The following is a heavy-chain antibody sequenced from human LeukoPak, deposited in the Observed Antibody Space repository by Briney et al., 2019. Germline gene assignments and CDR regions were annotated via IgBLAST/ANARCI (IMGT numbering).Heavy chain of an antibody. V-gene: IGHV1-18*01. CDR2: ISAYNGNT. J-gene: IGHJ4*02. Sequence: ASVKVFCKASGYTFTSYGISWVRQAPGQGLEWMGWISAYNGNTNYAQKLQGRVTMTTDTSTSTAYMELRSLRSDDTAVYYCARTYYYDSSGYKEVPTYDYWGQGTLVTVSS. CDR3: ARTYYYDSSGYKEVPTYDY. CDR1: GYTFTSYG. D-gene: IGHD3-22*01.